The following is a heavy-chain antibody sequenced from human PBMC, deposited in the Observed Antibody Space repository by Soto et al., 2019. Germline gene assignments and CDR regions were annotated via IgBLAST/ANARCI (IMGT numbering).Heavy chain of an antibody. CDR2: INPNSGGT. J-gene: IGHJ6*02. CDR3: ARKTYYYGMDV. V-gene: IGHV1-2*04. Sequence: XSVKVSCKASGYAFTGYYMHWGRQAPGQGLEWMGWINPNSGGTNYAQKFQGWVTMTRDTSISTAYMELSRLRSDDTAVYYCARKTYYYGMDVWGQGTTVTVSS. CDR1: GYAFTGYY.